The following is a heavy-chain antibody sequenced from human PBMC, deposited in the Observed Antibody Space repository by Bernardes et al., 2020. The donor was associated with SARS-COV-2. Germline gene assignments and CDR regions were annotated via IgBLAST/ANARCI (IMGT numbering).Heavy chain of an antibody. D-gene: IGHD3-3*01. CDR3: AGGDYDFWGAQSYHFNY. CDR1: GGSISSGGYY. V-gene: IGHV4-31*03. CDR2: ISYSGNT. Sequence: SETLSLTCTVSGGSISSGGYYWSWIRQHPGKGLEWIGNISYSGNTHYNPSLKSRVTISLDTSKNHLSLKLSSVTAADTAVYYCAGGDYDFWGAQSYHFNYWGQGTLVTVSS. J-gene: IGHJ4*02.